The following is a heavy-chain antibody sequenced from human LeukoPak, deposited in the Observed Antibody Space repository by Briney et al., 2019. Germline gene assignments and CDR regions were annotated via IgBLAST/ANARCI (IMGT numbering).Heavy chain of an antibody. D-gene: IGHD3-10*01. V-gene: IGHV3-23*01. CDR3: AKDLYYGSGSPNDY. CDR1: GFTFSSNA. CDR2: TSGSGGST. J-gene: IGHJ4*02. Sequence: GGSLRLSCAAFGFTFSSNAVSWVRQAPGTGLEWVSTTSGSGGSTFYADSVKGRFTISRDNSKNTLYLQMNSLRAEDTAVYYCAKDLYYGSGSPNDYWGQGTLVTVSS.